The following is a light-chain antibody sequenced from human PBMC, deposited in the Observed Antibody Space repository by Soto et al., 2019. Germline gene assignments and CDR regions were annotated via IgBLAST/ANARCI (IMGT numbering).Light chain of an antibody. CDR3: QSYDRRLRGYV. Sequence: QSVLTQPPSVSGSPGPRVTISCTGSSSNIGAGYDGHWYQQLPGTAPKLLIYGNSNRHSGVPDRFSGSKSGTSASRAITGREAEDEAEYDCQSYDRRLRGYVFGAGTKVTVL. V-gene: IGLV1-40*01. J-gene: IGLJ1*01. CDR1: SSNIGAGYD. CDR2: GNS.